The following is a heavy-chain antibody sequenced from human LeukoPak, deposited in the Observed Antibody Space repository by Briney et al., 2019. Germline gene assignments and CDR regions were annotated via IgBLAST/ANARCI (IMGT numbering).Heavy chain of an antibody. CDR1: TGSVSSGTYY. CDR3: ARAPRVTMIIVTPGAFDM. CDR2: MYYNGST. J-gene: IGHJ3*02. V-gene: IGHV4-61*01. D-gene: IGHD3-22*01. Sequence: SETLSLTCTVSTGSVSSGTYYWSWIRQPPGKGLEWIVYMYYNGSTNYNPSLKSQVTISVDTSKKRFALKLSSVTAADTAMYYCARAPRVTMIIVTPGAFDMWGQGTMVTVSS.